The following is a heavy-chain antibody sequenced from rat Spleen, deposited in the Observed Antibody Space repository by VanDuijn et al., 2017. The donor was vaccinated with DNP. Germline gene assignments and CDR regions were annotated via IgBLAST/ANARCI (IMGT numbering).Heavy chain of an antibody. CDR3: VTRTTGIVDY. Sequence: EVQLVESGGGLVQPGRSLKLSCAASGFTFSVYNMAWVRQLPTKRLEWVATILYDGNNFYYGDSVKGRFTVSRDNSRSILYLQMDSLRSEDTATYFCVTRTTGIVDYWGQGVMVTVSS. D-gene: IGHD1-6*01. CDR1: GFTFSVYN. CDR2: ILYDGNNF. V-gene: IGHV5S10*01. J-gene: IGHJ2*01.